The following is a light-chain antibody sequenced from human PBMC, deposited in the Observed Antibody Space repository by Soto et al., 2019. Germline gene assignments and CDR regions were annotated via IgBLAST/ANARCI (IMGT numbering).Light chain of an antibody. J-gene: IGLJ1*01. V-gene: IGLV2-8*01. CDR1: SSDVGGYNY. CDR3: SSFAGTIFYV. Sequence: QLVLTQPPSASGSPGQSVTISCTGTSSDVGGYNYVSWYQQHPGKAPKLMIYEVTKRPSGVPDRFSGSKSGNTASLTVSGLQAEDEADYFCSSFAGTIFYVFGTGTKLTV. CDR2: EVT.